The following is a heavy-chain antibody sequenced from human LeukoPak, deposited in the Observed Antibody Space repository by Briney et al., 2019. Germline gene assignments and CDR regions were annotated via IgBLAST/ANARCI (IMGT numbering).Heavy chain of an antibody. J-gene: IGHJ4*02. CDR1: EFTFSSYA. Sequence: GGSLRLSCAASEFTFSSYAMHWVRQAPGKGLEGVAFISHDGSNKYFADSVKGRFTISRDNSKNTLYLYMNSLRAEDTAVYYCGRDWNYGVDYWGQGNVVTVSS. CDR3: GRDWNYGVDY. V-gene: IGHV3-30*01. D-gene: IGHD1-7*01. CDR2: ISHDGSNK.